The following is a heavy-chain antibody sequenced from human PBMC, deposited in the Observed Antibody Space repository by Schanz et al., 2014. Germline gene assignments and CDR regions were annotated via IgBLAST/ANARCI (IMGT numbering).Heavy chain of an antibody. CDR3: ARDNYYGAGSCAY. CDR1: GFTFSKYW. V-gene: IGHV3-7*04. CDR2: IKQDGSEK. D-gene: IGHD3-10*01. J-gene: IGHJ4*02. Sequence: EVQLVESGGGLVQPGGSLRLSCGGSGFTFSKYWMSWVRQAPGKGLEWVANIKQDGSEKYYVDAVKGRFTISRDNAKKSMYLHMKSVRGEDTDVYYCARDNYYGAGSCAYWGQGTLVTVSS.